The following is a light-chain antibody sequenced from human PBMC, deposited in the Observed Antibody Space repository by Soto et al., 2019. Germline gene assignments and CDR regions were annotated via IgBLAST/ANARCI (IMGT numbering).Light chain of an antibody. CDR2: QTS. Sequence: EIVLTQSPGTLSLSPGEIATLSCRASQSVTSSYLAWYQHRPGQAPRLLIYQTSIRAAGIPARFSASGSGTDFTLTISDVQPEDFALYYCHQRQSWPRTFGQGTKVDIK. J-gene: IGKJ1*01. CDR1: QSVTSSY. CDR3: HQRQSWPRT. V-gene: IGKV3-11*01.